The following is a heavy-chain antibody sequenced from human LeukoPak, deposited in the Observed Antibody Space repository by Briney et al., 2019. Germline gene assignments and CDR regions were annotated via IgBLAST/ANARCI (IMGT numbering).Heavy chain of an antibody. CDR1: GFTFNTFD. CDR2: ISSGSSSR. J-gene: IGHJ4*02. CDR3: ARDQSSGWSYFDY. D-gene: IGHD6-19*01. V-gene: IGHV3-48*01. Sequence: GGSLRLSCAASGFTFNTFDMTWVRQAPGKGPEWVSYISSGSSSRYYADSVKGRFTISRDNAKNSLYLQMNSLRAEDTAVYFCARDQSSGWSYFDYWGQGTLVTVSS.